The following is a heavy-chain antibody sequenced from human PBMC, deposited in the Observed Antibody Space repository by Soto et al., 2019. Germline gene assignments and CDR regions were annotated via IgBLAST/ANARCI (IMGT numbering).Heavy chain of an antibody. Sequence: GGSLRLSCAASGFTFSSYGMHWVRQAPGKGLEWVAVISYDGSNKYYADSVKGRFTISRDNSKNTLYLQMNSLRAEDTAVYYCAKEYCSGGSCLGVSFNYFDYWGQGTLVTVSS. CDR3: AKEYCSGGSCLGVSFNYFDY. D-gene: IGHD2-15*01. J-gene: IGHJ4*02. V-gene: IGHV3-30*18. CDR2: ISYDGSNK. CDR1: GFTFSSYG.